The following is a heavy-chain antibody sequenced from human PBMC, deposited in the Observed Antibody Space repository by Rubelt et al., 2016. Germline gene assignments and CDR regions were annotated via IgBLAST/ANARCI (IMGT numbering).Heavy chain of an antibody. Sequence: QVQLQQWGAGLLKPSETLSLTCAVYGGSFSGYYWSWIRQPPGKGLEWIGEINHSGSTNYNPSLKGGVTIVVDPSKNQFSLKLRSVTAADTAVYYCARGDGDQVTAFDIWGQGTMVTVSS. V-gene: IGHV4-34*01. CDR3: ARGDGDQVTAFDI. CDR2: INHSGST. J-gene: IGHJ3*02. D-gene: IGHD4-17*01. CDR1: GGSFSGYY.